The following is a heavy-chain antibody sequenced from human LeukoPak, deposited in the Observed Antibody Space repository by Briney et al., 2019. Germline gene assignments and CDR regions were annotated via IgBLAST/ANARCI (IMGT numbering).Heavy chain of an antibody. J-gene: IGHJ3*02. Sequence: PSETLSLTCAVYGASLRDYYWSWIRQPPGKGLEWIGETNPGGSTNYNPSLMSRGSLSVDTSKNQFSLKVNSVTAADTAVYCCARHLTGERAFDIWGQGTMVTVSS. V-gene: IGHV4-34*01. CDR1: GASLRDYY. CDR2: TNPGGST. D-gene: IGHD7-27*01. CDR3: ARHLTGERAFDI.